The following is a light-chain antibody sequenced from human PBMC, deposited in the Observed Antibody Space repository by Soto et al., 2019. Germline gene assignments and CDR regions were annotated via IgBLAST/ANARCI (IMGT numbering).Light chain of an antibody. J-gene: IGLJ2*01. CDR2: YDS. V-gene: IGLV3-21*04. CDR3: QVWNSGGDVV. Sequence: SYELTQPPSVSVAPGKTATITCGANNIGSRGVHWYQQKPGQAPLMVIFYDSDRPSGIPERFSGSNSGNTATLTITRVEAGDEADYYCQVWNSGGDVVFGGGTKLTVL. CDR1: NIGSRG.